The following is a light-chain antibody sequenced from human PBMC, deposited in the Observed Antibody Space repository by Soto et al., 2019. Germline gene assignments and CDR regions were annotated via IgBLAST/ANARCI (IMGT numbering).Light chain of an antibody. V-gene: IGKV3-20*01. CDR1: QGVSSTY. J-gene: IGKJ2*01. Sequence: EIVLTQSPGTLSLSPGERATLSCRASQGVSSTYLAWYQKKPGQAPRLLIDGASRRATGVPDRFSGSASGTDFTLTITSLEPEDFAVYYCQQHTVSMYTFGQGTKLEIK. CDR3: QQHTVSMYT. CDR2: GAS.